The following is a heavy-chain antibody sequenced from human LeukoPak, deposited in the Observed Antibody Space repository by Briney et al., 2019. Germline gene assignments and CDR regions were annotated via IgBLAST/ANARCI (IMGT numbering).Heavy chain of an antibody. V-gene: IGHV1-46*01. J-gene: IGHJ3*02. CDR1: GYTFTSYY. D-gene: IGHD6-19*01. CDR2: INPSGGST. CDR3: AGIAVAGTDAFDI. Sequence: ASVKVSCKASGYTFTSYYMHWVRQAPGQGLEWMGIINPSGGSTSYAQKFQGRVTMTRDTSTSTVYMELSRLRSDDTAVYYCAGIAVAGTDAFDIWGQGTMVTVSS.